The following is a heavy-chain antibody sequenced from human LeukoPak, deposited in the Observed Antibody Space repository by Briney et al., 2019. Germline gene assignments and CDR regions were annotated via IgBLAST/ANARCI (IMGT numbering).Heavy chain of an antibody. V-gene: IGHV4-59*01. J-gene: IGHJ4*02. CDR2: IYYSGST. CDR3: ASARGDSSGYYPLDY. CDR1: GGSISSYY. Sequence: PSETLSLTCTVSGGSISSYYWSWIRQPPGKGLEWIGYIYYSGSTNYNPSLKSRVTISVDTSKNQFSLKLSSVTAADTAVYYCASARGDSSGYYPLDYWGQGTLVTVSS. D-gene: IGHD3-22*01.